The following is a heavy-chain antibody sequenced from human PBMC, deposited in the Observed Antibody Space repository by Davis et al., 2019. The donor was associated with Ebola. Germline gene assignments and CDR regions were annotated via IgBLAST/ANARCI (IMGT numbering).Heavy chain of an antibody. CDR2: ISAYNGNT. D-gene: IGHD3-22*01. CDR1: GYTFTSYG. Sequence: AASVKVSCKASGYTFTSYGISWVRQAPGQGLEWMGRISAYNGNTNYAQKLQGRVTMTTDTSTSTAYMELRSLRSDDTAVYYCARAIGYDSSGYYYRGFDYWGQGTLVTVSS. J-gene: IGHJ4*02. V-gene: IGHV1-18*04. CDR3: ARAIGYDSSGYYYRGFDY.